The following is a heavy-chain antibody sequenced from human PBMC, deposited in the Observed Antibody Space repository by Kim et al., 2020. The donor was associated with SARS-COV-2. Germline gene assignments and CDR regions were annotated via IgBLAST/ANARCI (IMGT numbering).Heavy chain of an antibody. V-gene: IGHV4-34*01. D-gene: IGHD6-6*01. Sequence: YHPSLKSRVTISVDTSKNQFSLKLSSVTAADTAVYYCARVYSSSSYWFDPWGQGTLVTVSS. J-gene: IGHJ5*02. CDR3: ARVYSSSSYWFDP.